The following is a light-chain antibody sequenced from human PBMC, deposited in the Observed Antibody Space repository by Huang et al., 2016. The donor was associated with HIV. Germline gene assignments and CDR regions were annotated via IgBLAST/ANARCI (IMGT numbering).Light chain of an antibody. CDR2: GAS. J-gene: IGKJ3*01. Sequence: EIIMTQFPATLSLSPGERATLSCRASQSVATQSAWYQQKPGQAPRLLIFGASNRATGVPDRFSGSGSGTEFTLTISNLQSKDFAVYYCQQYNTSPTTFGPGTRVDVK. V-gene: IGKV3-15*01. CDR3: QQYNTSPTT. CDR1: QSVATQ.